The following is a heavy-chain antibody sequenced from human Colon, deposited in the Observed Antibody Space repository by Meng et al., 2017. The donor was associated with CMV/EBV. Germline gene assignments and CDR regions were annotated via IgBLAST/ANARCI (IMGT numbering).Heavy chain of an antibody. CDR2: LNPMGSGI. Sequence: GESLKISCAASGFTFSNYWMHWVRQAPGKGLVWVSRLNPMGSGISYADSVKGRFTISRDNAKNSLYLQMNSLRAEDTAVYYCARDGRGYSANGLYYYYGLDVWGRGTTVTVSS. V-gene: IGHV3-74*01. D-gene: IGHD5-12*01. CDR3: ARDGRGYSANGLYYYYGLDV. J-gene: IGHJ6*02. CDR1: GFTFSNYW.